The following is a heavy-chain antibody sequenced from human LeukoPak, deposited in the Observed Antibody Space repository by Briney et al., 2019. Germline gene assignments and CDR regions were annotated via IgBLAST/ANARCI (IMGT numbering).Heavy chain of an antibody. V-gene: IGHV1-2*02. Sequence: ASVKVSCKASGYTFTGYYMHWVRQAPGQGLEWMGWINPNSGGTNYAQKFQGRVTMTRDTSISTAYMELSRLRSDDTAVYYCAREYCDILTGYWALYYYGMDVWGQGTTVTVSS. CDR3: AREYCDILTGYWALYYYGMDV. CDR2: INPNSGGT. D-gene: IGHD3-9*01. J-gene: IGHJ6*02. CDR1: GYTFTGYY.